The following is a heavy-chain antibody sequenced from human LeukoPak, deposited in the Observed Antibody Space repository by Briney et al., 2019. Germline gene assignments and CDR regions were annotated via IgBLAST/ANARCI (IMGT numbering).Heavy chain of an antibody. J-gene: IGHJ4*02. CDR3: ARGRYLTTGGGAAAGFLDY. CDR2: INHSGST. V-gene: IGHV4-34*01. Sequence: KPSETLSLTCGVSGGSFSGYYWNWIRQPPGKGLEWIGEINHSGSTNYNPSLKSRVTISVDTSQKQFSLRLSSVTAGDTAVYYCARGRYLTTGGGAAAGFLDYWGQGTLVTVSS. CDR1: GGSFSGYY. D-gene: IGHD6-13*01.